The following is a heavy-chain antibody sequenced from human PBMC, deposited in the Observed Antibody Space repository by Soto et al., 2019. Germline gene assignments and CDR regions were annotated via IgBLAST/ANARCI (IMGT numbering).Heavy chain of an antibody. CDR1: GFTFSSYA. J-gene: IGHJ4*02. V-gene: IGHV3-23*01. CDR2: ISGSGGST. D-gene: IGHD3-9*01. CDR3: AKSPRLKEGYFVWFLWLDD. Sequence: GGSLRLSCAASGFTFSSYAMSWVRQAPGKRLEWVSAISGSGGSTYYADSVEGRFTISRDNSKNTLYLQMNSLRAEDTAVYYCAKSPRLKEGYFVWFLWLDDWGLENLLTVSS.